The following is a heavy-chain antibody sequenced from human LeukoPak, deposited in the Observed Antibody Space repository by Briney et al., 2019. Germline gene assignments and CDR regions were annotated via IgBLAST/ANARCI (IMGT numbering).Heavy chain of an antibody. D-gene: IGHD1-26*01. CDR3: ARRGSGSYHPIDY. CDR1: GYSLTSYW. J-gene: IGHJ4*02. Sequence: GESLKISCKGSGYSLTSYWFGWVRQMPGKGLEWMGIIYPGDSDTRYSPSFQGQVTISADKSISTAYLQWSSLKASDTAMYYCARRGSGSYHPIDYWGQGTLVTVSS. CDR2: IYPGDSDT. V-gene: IGHV5-51*01.